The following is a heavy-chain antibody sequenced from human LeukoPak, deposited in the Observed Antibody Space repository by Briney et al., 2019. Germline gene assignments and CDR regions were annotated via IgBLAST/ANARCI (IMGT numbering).Heavy chain of an antibody. V-gene: IGHV3-15*01. Sequence: TGGSLRLSCAASGFTFSDTWMTWVRQAPGKGLEWVGRIKRKTDRGTTEYAAPVKGRFTISRDDSTNTLYLQMNSLKTEDTAVYYCAKPTVPLLRYFVYDAFDIWGQGQWSPSLQ. CDR1: GFTFSDTW. CDR3: AKPTVPLLRYFVYDAFDI. D-gene: IGHD3-9*01. CDR2: IKRKTDRGTT. J-gene: IGHJ3*02.